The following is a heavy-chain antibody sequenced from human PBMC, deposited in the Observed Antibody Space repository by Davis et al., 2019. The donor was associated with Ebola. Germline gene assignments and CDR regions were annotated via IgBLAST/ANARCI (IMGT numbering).Heavy chain of an antibody. V-gene: IGHV2-5*02. CDR2: IFCDDDR. CDR3: TRLAYTNGWFYFDS. J-gene: IGHJ4*02. D-gene: IGHD2-8*01. Sequence: SGPTLVKPTQTLTLTCTFSGLSLSTSGMGVGWIRQPPGKALECLGFIFCDDDRRYSPSLKSRLTITKDTSKNQVVLTMTNMDPADTATYYCTRLAYTNGWFYFDSWGQGSLVTVSS. CDR1: GLSLSTSGMG.